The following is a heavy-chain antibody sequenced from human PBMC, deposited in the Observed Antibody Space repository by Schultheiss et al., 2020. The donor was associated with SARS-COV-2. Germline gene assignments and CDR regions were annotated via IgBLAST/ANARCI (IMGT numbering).Heavy chain of an antibody. Sequence: SETLSLTCTVSGGSISSYYWSWIRQPPGKGLEWIGEINHSGSTNYNPSLKSRVTISVDTSKNQFSLKLSSVTAADTAVYYCASHYDSSGYYYLWGDYWGQGTLVTVSS. CDR1: GGSISSYY. CDR2: INHSGST. V-gene: IGHV4-34*01. D-gene: IGHD3-22*01. CDR3: ASHYDSSGYYYLWGDY. J-gene: IGHJ4*02.